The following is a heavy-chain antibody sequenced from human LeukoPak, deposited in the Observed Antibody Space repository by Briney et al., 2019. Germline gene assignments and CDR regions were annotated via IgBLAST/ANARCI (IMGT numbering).Heavy chain of an antibody. CDR1: GYTFTSYD. Sequence: GASVKVSCKASGYTFTSYDINWVRQATGQGLEWMGWMNPNSGNTGYAQKSQGRVTMTRNTSISTAYMELSSLRSVDTAVYYCARVGSMVRGVIGDYNWFDPWGQGTLVTVSS. CDR2: MNPNSGNT. V-gene: IGHV1-8*01. CDR3: ARVGSMVRGVIGDYNWFDP. D-gene: IGHD3-10*01. J-gene: IGHJ5*02.